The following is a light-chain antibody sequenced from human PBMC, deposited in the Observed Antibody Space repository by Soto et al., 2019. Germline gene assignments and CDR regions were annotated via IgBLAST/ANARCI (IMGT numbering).Light chain of an antibody. CDR3: QHYYNYPWT. Sequence: AVLLTQSPSSFSASTRDRATITCRASQDIHNYLAWYQRVPGKAPKLLLYAASILQTGVPSRFSGSGSGTDFTLTIDGLQSEDFATYFCQHYYNYPWTFGQGTTVE. CDR1: QDIHNY. CDR2: AAS. J-gene: IGKJ1*01. V-gene: IGKV1-8*01.